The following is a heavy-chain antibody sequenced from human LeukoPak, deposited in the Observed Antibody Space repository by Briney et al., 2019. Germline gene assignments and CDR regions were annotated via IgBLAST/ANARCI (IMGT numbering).Heavy chain of an antibody. CDR1: GFTFSTYW. D-gene: IGHD3-16*01. J-gene: IGHJ3*01. CDR3: GRDRNNYDYNNFYDVFDV. CDR2: IRGDAIVT. V-gene: IGHV3-7*01. Sequence: GGSLRLSCAASGFTFSTYWMTWVRQAPGKGLEWVANIRGDAIVTHYADSVKGRFTVSRGNAQNWLYLHLNSVMAEDAAVYFCGRDRNNYDYNNFYDVFDVWGQGTMVVVSS.